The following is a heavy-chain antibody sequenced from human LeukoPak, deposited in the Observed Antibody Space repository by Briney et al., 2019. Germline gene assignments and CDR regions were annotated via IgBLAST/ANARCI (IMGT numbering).Heavy chain of an antibody. Sequence: GGSLRLSCAASGFTFSSYGMHWVRQAPGKGLEWVAVIWYDGSNKYYADSVKGRFTISRDNSKNTLYLRMNSLRAEDTAVYYCAKGMTTVATGIDYWGHGTLVTVSS. CDR2: IWYDGSNK. J-gene: IGHJ4*01. CDR1: GFTFSSYG. CDR3: AKGMTTVATGIDY. V-gene: IGHV3-33*06. D-gene: IGHD4-17*01.